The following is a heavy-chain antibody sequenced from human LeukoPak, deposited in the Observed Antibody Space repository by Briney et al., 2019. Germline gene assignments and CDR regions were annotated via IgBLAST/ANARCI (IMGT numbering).Heavy chain of an antibody. CDR2: ISSSSYI. D-gene: IGHD3-3*01. CDR3: ARDLSGDY. Sequence: KTGGSLRLSCAASGFTFSSYSMNWVRQAPGKGLEWVSSISSSSYIYYADSVKGRFTISRDNAKNSLYLQMNSMKAEDTAVYYSARDLSGDYWGQGTLVTVSS. CDR1: GFTFSSYS. V-gene: IGHV3-21*01. J-gene: IGHJ4*02.